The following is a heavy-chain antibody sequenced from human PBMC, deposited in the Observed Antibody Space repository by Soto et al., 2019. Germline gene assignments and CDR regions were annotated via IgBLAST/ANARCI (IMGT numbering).Heavy chain of an antibody. CDR2: ISYDGSNK. Sequence: GGSLRLSCAASGFTFSSYGMHWVRQAPGKGLEWVAVISYDGSNKYYADSVKGRFTISRDNSKNTLYLQMNSLRAEDTAVYYCAKDYSTVTTDPLSVVLFDYWGQGALVTVSS. CDR1: GFTFSSYG. D-gene: IGHD4-17*01. J-gene: IGHJ4*02. CDR3: AKDYSTVTTDPLSVVLFDY. V-gene: IGHV3-30*18.